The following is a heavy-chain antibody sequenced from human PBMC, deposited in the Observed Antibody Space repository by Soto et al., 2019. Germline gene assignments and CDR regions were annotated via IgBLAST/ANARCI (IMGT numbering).Heavy chain of an antibody. J-gene: IGHJ5*02. Sequence: QMQLVQSGPEVKKPGTSVKVSCKASGFTFTSSSVQWVRQARGQGLEWIGWIVVGTGDTKYAQKFQERVTFDRDISTTTAYMEVSSLTYDDTAVYYCAADRGYLWGQGTLVTVSS. CDR3: AADRGYL. CDR1: GFTFTSSS. D-gene: IGHD3-10*01. V-gene: IGHV1-58*01. CDR2: IVVGTGDT.